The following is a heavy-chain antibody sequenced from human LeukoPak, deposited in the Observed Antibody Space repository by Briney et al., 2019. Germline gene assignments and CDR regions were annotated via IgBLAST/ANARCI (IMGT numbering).Heavy chain of an antibody. CDR2: IYYSGST. J-gene: IGHJ4*02. CDR3: ARHGSSWYLYFDY. CDR1: GGSISSSSYY. D-gene: IGHD6-13*01. Sequence: PSETLSLTCTVSGGSISSSSYYWGWIRQPPGKGLEWIGSIYYSGSTNYNPSLKSRVTISVDTSKNQFSLKLSSVTAADTAVYYCARHGSSWYLYFDYWGQGTLVTVSS. V-gene: IGHV4-39*01.